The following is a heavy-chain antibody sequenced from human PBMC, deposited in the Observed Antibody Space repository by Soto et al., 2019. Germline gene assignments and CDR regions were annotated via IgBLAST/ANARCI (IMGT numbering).Heavy chain of an antibody. Sequence: ASVKVSCKASGYTFTSYAMHWVRQAPGQRLEWMGWINAGNGNTKYSQKFQGRVTITRDTSASTAYMELSSLRSEDTAVYYCARDIGSSDPLDYWGQGTLVTVSS. D-gene: IGHD2-15*01. CDR2: INAGNGNT. V-gene: IGHV1-3*01. CDR1: GYTFTSYA. CDR3: ARDIGSSDPLDY. J-gene: IGHJ4*02.